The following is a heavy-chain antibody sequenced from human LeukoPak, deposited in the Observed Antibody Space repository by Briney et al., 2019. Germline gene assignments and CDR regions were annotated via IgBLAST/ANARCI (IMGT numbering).Heavy chain of an antibody. CDR1: GGSISSYY. D-gene: IGHD3-3*01. Sequence: SETLSLTCTVSGGSISSYYWSWIRRPAGKGLEWIGRIYTSGSTNYNPSLKSRVTMSVDTSKNQFSLKLSSVTAADTAVYYCARDTQYYDFWSGYPTPNWFDPWGQGTLVTVSS. CDR2: IYTSGST. J-gene: IGHJ5*02. CDR3: ARDTQYYDFWSGYPTPNWFDP. V-gene: IGHV4-4*07.